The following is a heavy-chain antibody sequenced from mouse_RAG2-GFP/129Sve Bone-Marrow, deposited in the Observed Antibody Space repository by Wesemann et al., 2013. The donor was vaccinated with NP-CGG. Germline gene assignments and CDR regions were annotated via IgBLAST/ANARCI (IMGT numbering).Heavy chain of an antibody. D-gene: IGHD2-1*01. CDR2: IWWNDDK. CDR3: AQTYGNYYAMDY. J-gene: IGHJ4*01. V-gene: IGHV8-5*01. CDR1: GFSLSTYGMG. Sequence: QVTLKESGPGILQPSQTLSLTCSFSGFSLSTYGMGVGWIRQPSGKGLEWLANIWWNDDKYYNSALKSRLTISKDTSNNQVFLKISSVDTADTATYYCAQTYGNYYAMDYWGQGTSVTVSS.